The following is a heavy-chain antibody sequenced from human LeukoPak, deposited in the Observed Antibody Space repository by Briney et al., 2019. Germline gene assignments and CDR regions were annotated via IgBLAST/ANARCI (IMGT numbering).Heavy chain of an antibody. CDR1: GGSFSGYY. CDR2: INHSGST. CDR3: ARGGRYSYGFLIWFDP. D-gene: IGHD5-18*01. J-gene: IGHJ5*02. Sequence: SETPSLTCAVYGGSFSGYYWSWIRQPPGKGLEWIGEINHSGSTNYNPSLKSRVTISVDTSKNQFSLKLSSVTAADTAVYYCARGGRYSYGFLIWFDPWGQGTLVTVSS. V-gene: IGHV4-34*01.